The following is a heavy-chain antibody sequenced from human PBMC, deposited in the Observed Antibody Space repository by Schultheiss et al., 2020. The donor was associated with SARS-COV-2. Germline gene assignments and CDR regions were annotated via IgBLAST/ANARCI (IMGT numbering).Heavy chain of an antibody. CDR1: GFTFSSYD. D-gene: IGHD4/OR15-4a*01. CDR2: IIYTGGRT. Sequence: GGSLRLSCAASGFTFSSYDMHWVRQPPGKGLEWVSTIIYTGGRTYYADSVKGRFTISRDNTKNTLYLQMHGLRVEDSAVYFCARLSKTEGGYWGQGTLVTVSS. CDR3: ARLSKTEGGY. J-gene: IGHJ4*02. V-gene: IGHV3-23*01.